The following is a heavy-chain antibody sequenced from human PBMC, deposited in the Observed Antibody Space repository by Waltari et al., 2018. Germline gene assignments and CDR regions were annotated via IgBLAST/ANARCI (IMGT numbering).Heavy chain of an antibody. CDR3: AKERILVGFTGVDY. CDR2: IRGSGSNT. CDR1: GFTFNNYA. V-gene: IGHV3-23*04. Sequence: EVQLVESGGGLVQPGGSLTLSCVASGFTFNNYAMSWVRQIPGKGLEWVSAIRGSGSNTYYAGSVKGRFTISRDNSKNTLYLQMNNLRAEDTAVYYCAKERILVGFTGVDYWGQGTLVTVSS. J-gene: IGHJ4*02. D-gene: IGHD3-22*01.